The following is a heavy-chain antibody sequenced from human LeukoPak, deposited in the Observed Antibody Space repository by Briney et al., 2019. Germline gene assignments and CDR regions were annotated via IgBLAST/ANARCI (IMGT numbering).Heavy chain of an antibody. CDR1: GFTFSNYW. D-gene: IGHD3-22*01. CDR3: ARTGRSNYYDSSGYY. V-gene: IGHV3-7*01. CDR2: IKQDGSEK. Sequence: GGSLRLSCTASGFTFSNYWMSWVRQAPGKGLEWVANIKQDGSEKYYVDSVKGRFTISRDNAKNSLYLQMNSLRAEDTAVYYCARTGRSNYYDSSGYYWGQGTLVTVSS. J-gene: IGHJ4*02.